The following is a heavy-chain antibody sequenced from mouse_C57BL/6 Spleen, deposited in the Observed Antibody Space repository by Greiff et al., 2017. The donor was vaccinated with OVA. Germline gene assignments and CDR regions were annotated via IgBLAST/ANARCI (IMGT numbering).Heavy chain of an antibody. CDR2: ISYDGSN. Sequence: VQLKESGPGLVKPSQSLSLTCSVTGYSITSGYYWNWIRQFPGNTLEWMGYISYDGSNNYNPSLKNRISITRDTSKNQFFLKLNSVTTEDTATYYCARERNYYGSSYVGYAMDYWGQGTSVTVSS. V-gene: IGHV3-6*01. J-gene: IGHJ4*01. CDR3: ARERNYYGSSYVGYAMDY. D-gene: IGHD1-1*01. CDR1: GYSITSGYY.